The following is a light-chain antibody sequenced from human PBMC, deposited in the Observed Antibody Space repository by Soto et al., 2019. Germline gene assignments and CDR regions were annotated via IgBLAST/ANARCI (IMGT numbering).Light chain of an antibody. CDR1: SSDVGDYIY. CDR3: CSYAGSYTYV. V-gene: IGLV2-11*01. J-gene: IGLJ1*01. CDR2: DVT. Sequence: QSALTQLRSVYGSPGQSVTISCTGTSSDVGDYIYVSWYQQHPGKAPKLMIYDVTKRPSGVPDRFSGSKSGNTASLTISGLQAEDEADYYCCSYAGSYTYVFGTGTKVTVL.